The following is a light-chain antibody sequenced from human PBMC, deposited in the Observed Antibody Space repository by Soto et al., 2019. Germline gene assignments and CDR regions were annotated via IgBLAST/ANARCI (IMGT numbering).Light chain of an antibody. Sequence: EIQMTQSPSTLSGSVGDRVTITCRASQTISSWLAWYQQKPGKAPKLLIYKASTLKSGVPSRFSGSGSGTEFTLTISSLQPDDFTTYYCQHYNIYSEAFGQGTKVDI. CDR3: QHYNIYSEA. CDR2: KAS. V-gene: IGKV1-5*03. CDR1: QTISSW. J-gene: IGKJ1*01.